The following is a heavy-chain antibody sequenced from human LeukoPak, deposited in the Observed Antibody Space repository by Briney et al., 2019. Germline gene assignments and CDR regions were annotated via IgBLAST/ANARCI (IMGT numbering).Heavy chain of an antibody. CDR3: ARDKGYSSGWSDWFDP. CDR2: IYYSGST. V-gene: IGHV4-39*07. Sequence: PGGSLRLSCAASGITFSSYAMSWIRQPPGKGLEWIGSIYYSGSTYYNPSLKSRVTMSVDTSKNQFSLKLSSVTAADTAVYYCARDKGYSSGWSDWFDPWGQGTLVTVSS. J-gene: IGHJ5*02. D-gene: IGHD6-19*01. CDR1: GITFSSYA.